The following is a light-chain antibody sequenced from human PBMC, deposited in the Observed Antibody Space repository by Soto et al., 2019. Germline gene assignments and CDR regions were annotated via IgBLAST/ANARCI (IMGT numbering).Light chain of an antibody. V-gene: IGLV2-8*01. Sequence: QSALTQTPSASGSPGQSVTIYCTGTSSDVGGYNHVSWYQQHPGKVPKVLIYEVTERPSGVPDRFSGSKSGNTASLTVSGLQAEDEADYYCSSYAGSEKFVFGTGTKLTVL. J-gene: IGLJ1*01. CDR3: SSYAGSEKFV. CDR2: EVT. CDR1: SSDVGGYNH.